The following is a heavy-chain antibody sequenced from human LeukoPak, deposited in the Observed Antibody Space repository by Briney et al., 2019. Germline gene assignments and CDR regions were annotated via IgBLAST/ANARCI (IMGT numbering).Heavy chain of an antibody. CDR2: ISSSSNYI. V-gene: IGHV3-21*01. J-gene: IGHJ3*02. CDR1: GFTFSSHS. Sequence: GGSLRLSCAASGFTFSSHSMNWVRQAPGKGLEWVSSISSSSNYIYYADSVKGRFTISRDNAKNSLYLQMNSLRAEDTAVYYCARERAIILFGAFDIWGQGTMVTVSS. D-gene: IGHD3-3*01. CDR3: ARERAIILFGAFDI.